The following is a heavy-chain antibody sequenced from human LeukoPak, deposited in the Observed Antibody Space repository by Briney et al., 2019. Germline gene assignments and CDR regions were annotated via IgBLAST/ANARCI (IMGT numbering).Heavy chain of an antibody. CDR1: GYRFTYYW. J-gene: IGHJ4*02. D-gene: IGHD2-15*01. Sequence: MHGESLKISCKASGYRFTYYWIACVRQMPGKGLEWMGIIYAADSDTRYSPSFQGQVTISADKSISTAYLHWSSLKASDTAMYYCARLGFCNSGRCFSGGNDYWAQGTLVTVSS. CDR2: IYAADSDT. CDR3: ARLGFCNSGRCFSGGNDY. V-gene: IGHV5-51*01.